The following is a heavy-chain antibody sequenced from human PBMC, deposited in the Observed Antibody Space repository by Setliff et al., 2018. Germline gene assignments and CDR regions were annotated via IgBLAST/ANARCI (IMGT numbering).Heavy chain of an antibody. J-gene: IGHJ6*03. D-gene: IGHD2-15*01. CDR3: AREKVVVVSATSYHYYMDV. CDR2: IIPIFGTP. V-gene: IGHV1-69*13. CDR1: GGTFSRSA. Sequence: GASVKVSCKASGGTFSRSAISWVRQAPGQGLEWMGGIIPIFGTPTYAQKFQGRVTIIADESTNTAYMELSSLRSEDTAMYYCAREKVVVVSATSYHYYMDVWGKGTTVTVS.